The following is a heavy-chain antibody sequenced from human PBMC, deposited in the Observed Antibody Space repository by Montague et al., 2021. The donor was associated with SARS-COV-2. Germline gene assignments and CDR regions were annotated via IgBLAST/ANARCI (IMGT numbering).Heavy chain of an antibody. V-gene: IGHV3-48*03. D-gene: IGHD3-9*01. CDR3: ARDGDSSYYDSLTGFYQYFEY. Sequence: SLRLSWAASGFTFSNYEMHWVRQAPGKGLEWLSYISTSGSLIYYADSVEGRSTISRDNAKNALYLQLDSLTAADAAVYYCARDGDSSYYDSLTGFYQYFEYWGQGTLVTVSS. CDR2: ISTSGSLI. J-gene: IGHJ4*02. CDR1: GFTFSNYE.